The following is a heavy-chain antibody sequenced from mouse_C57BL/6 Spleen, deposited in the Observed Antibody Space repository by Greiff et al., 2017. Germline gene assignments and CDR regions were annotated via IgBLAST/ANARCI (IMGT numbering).Heavy chain of an antibody. V-gene: IGHV5-4*03. Sequence: EVMLVESGGGLVKPGGSLKLSCAASGFTFSSYAMSWVRQTPEKRLEWVATISDGGSYTYYPDNVKGRFTISRDNAKNNLYLQMSHLKSVDTAMYYCARWGLLRDYFDYWGQGTTLTVSS. J-gene: IGHJ2*01. CDR2: ISDGGSYT. CDR1: GFTFSSYA. CDR3: ARWGLLRDYFDY. D-gene: IGHD1-1*01.